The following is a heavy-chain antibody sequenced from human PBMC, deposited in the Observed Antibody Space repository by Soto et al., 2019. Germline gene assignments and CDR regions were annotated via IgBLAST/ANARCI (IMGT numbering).Heavy chain of an antibody. V-gene: IGHV1-69*04. D-gene: IGHD3-10*01. Sequence: ASVKVSCKASGGTFSSYTISWVRQAPGQGLEWMGRIIPILGIANYAQKFQGRVTITADKSTSTAYMELSSLRSEDTAVYYCARDVHQGGSGSFDYYYYMDVWGKGTTVTVSS. J-gene: IGHJ6*03. CDR2: IIPILGIA. CDR3: ARDVHQGGSGSFDYYYYMDV. CDR1: GGTFSSYT.